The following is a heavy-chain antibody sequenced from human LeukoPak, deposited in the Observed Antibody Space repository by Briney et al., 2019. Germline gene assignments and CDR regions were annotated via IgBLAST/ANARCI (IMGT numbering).Heavy chain of an antibody. Sequence: GGSLRLSCAASGFTFRTYGMHWVRQAPGKGLEWVAVIWYDGSNKYYADSVKGRFTISRDDSKNTVYLQMNSLRVEDTAVYYCARDLYSSFLDYWGQGTLVTVSS. D-gene: IGHD2-21*01. J-gene: IGHJ4*02. CDR3: ARDLYSSFLDY. V-gene: IGHV3-33*01. CDR1: GFTFRTYG. CDR2: IWYDGSNK.